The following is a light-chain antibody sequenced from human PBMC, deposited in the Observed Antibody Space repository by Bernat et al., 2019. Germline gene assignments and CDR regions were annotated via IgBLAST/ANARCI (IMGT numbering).Light chain of an antibody. CDR2: RNN. V-gene: IGLV10-54*04. Sequence: QAGLTQPPSVSKGLRQTATLTCTGNSNNVGNEGAAWLQQHQGHPPKLLSYRNNNRPSGISERFSASRSGDTASLPITGLQPEDEADYYCSAWDSSLSAWVFGGGTRLTVL. J-gene: IGLJ3*02. CDR1: SNNVGNEG. CDR3: SAWDSSLSAWV.